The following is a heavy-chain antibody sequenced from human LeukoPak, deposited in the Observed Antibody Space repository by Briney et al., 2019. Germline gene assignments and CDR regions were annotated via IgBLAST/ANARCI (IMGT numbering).Heavy chain of an antibody. CDR3: ATPGYCSGGSCDVDFHY. V-gene: IGHV4-39*01. CDR2: IYYSGST. Sequence: PSETLSLTCTVSGGSISSSSYYWGWIRQPPGKGLEWIGSIYYSGSTYYNPSLKSRVTISVDTSKNQFSLKLSSVTAADTAVYYCATPGYCSGGSCDVDFHYWVQGTLVTVSS. D-gene: IGHD2-15*01. J-gene: IGHJ4*02. CDR1: GGSISSSSYY.